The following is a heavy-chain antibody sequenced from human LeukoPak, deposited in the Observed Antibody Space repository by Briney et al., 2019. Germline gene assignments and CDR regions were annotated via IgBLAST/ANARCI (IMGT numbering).Heavy chain of an antibody. D-gene: IGHD3-16*01. V-gene: IGHV4-39*01. CDR1: GCSIGSSSYY. CDR3: ARYDSSGWRFDY. Sequence: SETLSLTCTVSGCSIGSSSYYWGWIRQPPGKGLEWIGSMYYSGSTYYNPSLESRVTISVDTSKNQFSLKLSSVTAADTAVYYCARYDSSGWRFDYWGPGTLVTVSS. J-gene: IGHJ4*02. CDR2: MYYSGST.